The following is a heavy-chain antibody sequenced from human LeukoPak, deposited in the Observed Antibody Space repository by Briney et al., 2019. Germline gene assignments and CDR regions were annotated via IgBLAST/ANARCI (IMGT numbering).Heavy chain of an antibody. V-gene: IGHV3-48*01. Sequence: GGSLRLSRAASGFTFSSYSMNWVRQSPGKGLEWVSYISSSSNTIYYADSVKGRFTISRDNANNSLYLQMNSLRAEDTAVYYCARDGFDFWSGYPTTVDYWGQGTLVTVSS. CDR1: GFTFSSYS. J-gene: IGHJ4*02. CDR2: ISSSSNTI. CDR3: ARDGFDFWSGYPTTVDY. D-gene: IGHD3-3*01.